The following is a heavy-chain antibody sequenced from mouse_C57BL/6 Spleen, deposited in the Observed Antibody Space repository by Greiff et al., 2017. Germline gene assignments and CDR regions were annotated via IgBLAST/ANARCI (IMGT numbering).Heavy chain of an antibody. J-gene: IGHJ3*01. CDR2: IDSSDSYT. CDR1: GYTFTSYW. CDR3: ASPYYGSSYGAY. V-gene: IGHV1-50*01. Sequence: QVQLQQPGAELVMPGASVKLSCKASGYTFTSYWMQWVKKRPGQGLEWIRAIDSSDSYTNYNQKFKGKAKLPVYTPSHTAYMQLDSLTSGDTAVDYCASPYYGSSYGAYWGQGTLVTVSA. D-gene: IGHD1-1*01.